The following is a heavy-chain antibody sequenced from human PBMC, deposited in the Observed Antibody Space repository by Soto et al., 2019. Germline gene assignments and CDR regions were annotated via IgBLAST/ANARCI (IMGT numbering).Heavy chain of an antibody. CDR3: ARDKGDSSVWYYYYGIDV. Sequence: ASVKVSCKASGYTFTSYGISWVRQAPGQGLEWMGWISAYNGNTNYAQKLQGRVTMTTDTSTSTAYMELRSLGSDGTAVYYCARDKGDSSVWYYYYGIDVRGQGTTVTGSS. J-gene: IGHJ6*02. CDR1: GYTFTSYG. V-gene: IGHV1-18*01. D-gene: IGHD6-19*01. CDR2: ISAYNGNT.